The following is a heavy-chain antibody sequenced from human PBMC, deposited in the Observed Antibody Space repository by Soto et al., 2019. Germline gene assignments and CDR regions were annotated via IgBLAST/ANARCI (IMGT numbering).Heavy chain of an antibody. CDR2: IDPGDSYT. D-gene: IGHD6-13*01. J-gene: IGHJ4*02. V-gene: IGHV5-10-1*01. CDR3: ARLPLYIYGQQLVHSFDY. Sequence: GESLKISCKGSGYSFTSYWISWVRQMPGKGLEWMGRIDPGDSYTNYSPSFQGHVTISADKSISTAYLQWSSLKASDTAMYYCARLPLYIYGQQLVHSFDYWGQGTLVTVSS. CDR1: GYSFTSYW.